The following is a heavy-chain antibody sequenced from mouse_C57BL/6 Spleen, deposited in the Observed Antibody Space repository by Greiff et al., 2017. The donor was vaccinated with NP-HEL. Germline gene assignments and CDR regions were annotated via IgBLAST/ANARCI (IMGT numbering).Heavy chain of an antibody. V-gene: IGHV1-80*01. J-gene: IGHJ2*01. CDR2: IYPGDGDT. CDR3: ARWGGLTAFDY. CDR1: GYAFSSYW. D-gene: IGHD4-1*01. Sequence: QVQLKQSGAELVKPGASVKISCKASGYAFSSYWMNWVKQRPGKGLEWIGQIYPGDGDTNYNGKFKGKATLTADKSSSTAYMQLSSLTSEDSAVYFCARWGGLTAFDYWGQGTTLTVSS.